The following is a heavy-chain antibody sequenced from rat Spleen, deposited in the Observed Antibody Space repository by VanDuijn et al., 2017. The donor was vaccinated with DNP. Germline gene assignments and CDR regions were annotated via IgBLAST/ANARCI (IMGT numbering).Heavy chain of an antibody. D-gene: IGHD1-3*01. CDR2: IWSGGST. J-gene: IGHJ2*01. CDR3: IRWSFLTTIAFDD. CDR1: GFSLTRYH. V-gene: IGHV2-1*01. Sequence: QVQLKESGPGLVQSSQTLSLTCSVSGFSLTRYHVHWIRQPPGKGLEWVGTIWSGGSTDYNSALKSRLSISRDTSKSQVFLKMNTLQTEDTAIYFCIRWSFLTTIAFDDWGQGVMVTVSS.